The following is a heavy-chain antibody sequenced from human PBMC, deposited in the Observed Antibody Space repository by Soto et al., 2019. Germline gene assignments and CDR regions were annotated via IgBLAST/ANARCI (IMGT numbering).Heavy chain of an antibody. Sequence: QVQLVQSGAGVKKPGASVKLSCKASGYPFRTYDIHWVRQAPGQGLEWMGWMNPNSGNTGYAPRFQGRVTMTRDTSSTTAFMELSSLTSEDTAVYYCARAAAKTTIITPVDSWGQGTLGTVSS. CDR2: MNPNSGNT. CDR1: GYPFRTYD. V-gene: IGHV1-8*01. J-gene: IGHJ4*02. CDR3: ARAAAKTTIITPVDS. D-gene: IGHD5-12*01.